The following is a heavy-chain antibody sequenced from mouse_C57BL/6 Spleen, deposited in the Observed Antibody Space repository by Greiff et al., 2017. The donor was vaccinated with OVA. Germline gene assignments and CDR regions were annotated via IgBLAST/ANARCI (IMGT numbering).Heavy chain of an antibody. Sequence: VQLQQPGAELVRPGSSVKLSCKASGYTFTSYWMHWVKPRPIQGLEWIGNINPSDSETPYNQKFKDTATLTVDKSSSTAYMQLSSLTSEDSAVYYCAREGGYDVWFAYWGQGTLVTVSA. CDR2: INPSDSET. V-gene: IGHV1-52*01. CDR3: AREGGYDVWFAY. J-gene: IGHJ3*01. CDR1: GYTFTSYW. D-gene: IGHD2-2*01.